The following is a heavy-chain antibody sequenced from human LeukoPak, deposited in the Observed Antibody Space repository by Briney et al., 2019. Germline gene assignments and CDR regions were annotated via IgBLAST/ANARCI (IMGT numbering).Heavy chain of an antibody. CDR2: IYYSGST. D-gene: IGHD2-21*02. CDR3: ARGVVVTVRRYYMDV. Sequence: PSETLSLTCTVSGGSISSSSYYWGWIRQPPGKGLEWIGYIYYSGSTNYNPSLKSRVTISVDTSKNQFSLKLSSVTAADTAVYYCARGVVVTVRRYYMDVWGKGTTVTISS. J-gene: IGHJ6*03. CDR1: GGSISSSSYY. V-gene: IGHV4-61*05.